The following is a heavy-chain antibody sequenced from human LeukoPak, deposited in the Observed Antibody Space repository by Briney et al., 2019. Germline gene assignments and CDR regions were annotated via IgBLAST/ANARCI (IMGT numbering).Heavy chain of an antibody. V-gene: IGHV3-30*18. Sequence: GGSLRLSCAASGFTVSSNYVSWVRQAPGKGLEWVAVISYDGSNKYYADSVKGRFTISRDNSKNTLYLQMNSLRAEDTAVYYCAKDNRGQGWFGELFHWGQGTLVTVSS. CDR1: GFTVSSNY. CDR3: AKDNRGQGWFGELFH. CDR2: ISYDGSNK. D-gene: IGHD3-10*01. J-gene: IGHJ4*02.